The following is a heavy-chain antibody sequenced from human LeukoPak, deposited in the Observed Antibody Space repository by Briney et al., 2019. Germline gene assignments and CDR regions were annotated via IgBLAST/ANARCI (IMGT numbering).Heavy chain of an antibody. CDR2: IYYSGST. CDR3: ARDLVTVTKGFDI. CDR1: GGSISSGGYY. J-gene: IGHJ3*02. D-gene: IGHD4-17*01. Sequence: SQTLSLTCTVSGGSISSGGYYWSWIRQHPGKGLEWIGYIYYSGSTYYNPSLKSRVTISIDTSKNQFSLKLTSVTAADTAVYYCARDLVTVTKGFDIWGQGTMVSVSS. V-gene: IGHV4-31*03.